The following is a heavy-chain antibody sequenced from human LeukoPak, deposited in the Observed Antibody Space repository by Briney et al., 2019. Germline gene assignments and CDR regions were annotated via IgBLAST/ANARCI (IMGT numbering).Heavy chain of an antibody. J-gene: IGHJ6*03. D-gene: IGHD1-26*01. CDR3: ARTGARYYYYYMDV. CDR2: ISYDGSNK. CDR1: GFTFSSYG. V-gene: IGHV3-30*03. Sequence: PGGSLRLSCAASGFTFSSYGMHWVRQAPGKGLEWVAVISYDGSNKYYADSVKGRFTISRDNSKNTLYLQMNSLRAEDTAVYYCARTGARYYYYYMDVWGKGTTVTVSS.